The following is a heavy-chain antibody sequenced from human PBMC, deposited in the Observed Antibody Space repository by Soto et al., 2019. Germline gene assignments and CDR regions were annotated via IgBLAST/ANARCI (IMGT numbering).Heavy chain of an antibody. Sequence: SETLSLTCTVSGGCISSYYWSWIRQPPGKGLEWIGYIYYSGSTNYNPSPKSRVTISVDTSKNQFSLKLSSVTAADTAVYYCARGGRFLEWLSSYYFDYWGQGTLVTVSS. D-gene: IGHD3-3*01. CDR1: GGCISSYY. V-gene: IGHV4-59*01. J-gene: IGHJ4*02. CDR3: ARGGRFLEWLSSYYFDY. CDR2: IYYSGST.